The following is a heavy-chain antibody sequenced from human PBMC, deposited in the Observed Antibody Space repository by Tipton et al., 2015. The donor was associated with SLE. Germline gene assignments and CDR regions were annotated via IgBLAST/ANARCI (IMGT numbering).Heavy chain of an antibody. CDR3: ASLAGTYSSYFRDY. CDR1: GGSIRSSSFY. J-gene: IGHJ4*02. CDR2: MHHTRAT. D-gene: IGHD1-26*01. V-gene: IGHV4-39*07. Sequence: TLSLTCSVSGGSIRSSSFYWGWIRQPPGKGLEWIGSMHHTRATYSSPSLKSRVTLSLDKSQNQFSLKLTSVTAADTAVYYCASLAGTYSSYFRDYWGRGALVSVSS.